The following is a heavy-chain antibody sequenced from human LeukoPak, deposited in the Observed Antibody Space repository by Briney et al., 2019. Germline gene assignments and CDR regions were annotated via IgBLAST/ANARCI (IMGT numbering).Heavy chain of an antibody. V-gene: IGHV4-61*02. CDR1: GDSISSGSYY. D-gene: IGHD3-3*01. CDR3: ARDRRGKSYYDFWSGSHYYYYVDV. CDR2: IYTSGST. Sequence: PSQTLSLTCTVSGDSISSGSYYWSWIRQPAGKGLEWIGRIYTSGSTNYNPSLKSRVTISVDTSKNQFSLKLSSVTAADTAVYYCARDRRGKSYYDFWSGSHYYYYVDVWGKGTTVTVSS. J-gene: IGHJ6*03.